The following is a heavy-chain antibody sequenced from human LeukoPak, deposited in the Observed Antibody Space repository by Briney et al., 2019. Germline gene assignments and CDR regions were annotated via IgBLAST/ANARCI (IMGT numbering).Heavy chain of an antibody. Sequence: ASVKVSCKASGYTFTGYYMHWVRQAPGQGLEWMGWINPNSGGTNYAQKFQGRVTMTRDTSISTAYMELSRLGSDDTAVYYWARVHDYGDGVDPWGQGTLVTVSS. J-gene: IGHJ5*02. V-gene: IGHV1-2*02. CDR1: GYTFTGYY. CDR3: ARVHDYGDGVDP. CDR2: INPNSGGT. D-gene: IGHD4-17*01.